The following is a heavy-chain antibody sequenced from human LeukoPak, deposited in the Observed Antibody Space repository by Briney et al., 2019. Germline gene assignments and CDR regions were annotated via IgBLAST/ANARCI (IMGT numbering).Heavy chain of an antibody. D-gene: IGHD6-13*01. CDR1: GYTFTGYY. CDR3: ARSRGSSWIFFDY. V-gene: IGHV1-2*02. Sequence: GASVKVSCKASGYTFTGYYMHWVRQAPGQGLEWMGWINPNSGGTNYAQKFQGRVTMTRDTSISTAYMELSRLRSDDTAVYYCARSRGSSWIFFDYWGQGTLVTASS. CDR2: INPNSGGT. J-gene: IGHJ4*02.